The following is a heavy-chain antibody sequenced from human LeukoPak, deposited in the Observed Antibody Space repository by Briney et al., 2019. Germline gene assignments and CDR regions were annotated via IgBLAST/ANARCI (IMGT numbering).Heavy chain of an antibody. D-gene: IGHD2-2*01. Sequence: GGSLRLSCAASGFTFSSYAMSWVRQAPGKGLEWVSAISGSGGSTYYADSVKGRFTISRDNSKNTLYLQMNSLRAEDTAVYYCAKSEVFLGGYCSSTSCSYFDYWGQGTLVTVSS. CDR2: ISGSGGST. J-gene: IGHJ4*02. V-gene: IGHV3-23*01. CDR3: AKSEVFLGGYCSSTSCSYFDY. CDR1: GFTFSSYA.